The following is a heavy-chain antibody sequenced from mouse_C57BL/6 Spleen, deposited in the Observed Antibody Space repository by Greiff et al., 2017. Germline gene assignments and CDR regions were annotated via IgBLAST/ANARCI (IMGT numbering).Heavy chain of an antibody. CDR2: IYPGDGDT. Sequence: VQLQQSGPELVKPGASVKISCKASGYAFSSSWMNWVKQRPGTGLEWIGRIYPGDGDTNYNGKFKGKATLTADKSSSTAYMQLSSLTSEDSAVYFCARSGDVYSLFAYWGQGTLVTVSA. D-gene: IGHD2-1*01. CDR1: GYAFSSSW. CDR3: ARSGDVYSLFAY. J-gene: IGHJ3*01. V-gene: IGHV1-82*01.